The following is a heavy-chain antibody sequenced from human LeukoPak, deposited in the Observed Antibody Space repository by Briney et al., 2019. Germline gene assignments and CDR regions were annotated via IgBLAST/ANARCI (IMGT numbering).Heavy chain of an antibody. Sequence: PGGSLRLSCAASGFTFSSGGIHWVRQAPGKGLEWVAFIRSDGSNKYYGDSVKGRFTISRDNSKNTLYLQMNSLRAEDTALYYCAKVVGATTFDYWGQGTLVTVSS. CDR3: AKVVGATTFDY. CDR2: IRSDGSNK. CDR1: GFTFSSGG. D-gene: IGHD1-26*01. V-gene: IGHV3-30*02. J-gene: IGHJ4*02.